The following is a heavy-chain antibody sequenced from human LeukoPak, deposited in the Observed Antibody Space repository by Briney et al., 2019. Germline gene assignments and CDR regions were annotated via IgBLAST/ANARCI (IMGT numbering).Heavy chain of an antibody. CDR1: GGSISSYY. Sequence: PSETLSLTCTVSGGSISSYYWSWIRQPPGKGLEWIGYIYYSGSTNYNPSLKSRVTISVDTSKNQFSLRLNSVTAADTAVYYCARDGIQIWPDYWGQGTLVTVSS. V-gene: IGHV4-59*12. J-gene: IGHJ4*02. D-gene: IGHD5-18*01. CDR2: IYYSGST. CDR3: ARDGIQIWPDY.